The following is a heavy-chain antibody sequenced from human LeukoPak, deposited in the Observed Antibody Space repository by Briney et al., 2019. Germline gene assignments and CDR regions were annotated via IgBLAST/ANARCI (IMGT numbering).Heavy chain of an antibody. D-gene: IGHD3-22*01. V-gene: IGHV3-7*01. Sequence: GGSLRLSCAASGLTLSDYAMTWVRQAPGKGLEWVANIKQDGSEKYYVDSVKGRFTISRDNAKNSLYLQMNSLRAEDTAVYYCARDRGFSYDSSGYHDYWGQGTLVTVSS. CDR1: GLTLSDYA. J-gene: IGHJ4*02. CDR2: IKQDGSEK. CDR3: ARDRGFSYDSSGYHDY.